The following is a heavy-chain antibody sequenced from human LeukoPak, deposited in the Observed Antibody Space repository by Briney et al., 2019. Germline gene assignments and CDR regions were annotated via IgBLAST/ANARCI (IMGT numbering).Heavy chain of an antibody. CDR1: GGSISSSSYY. V-gene: IGHV4-39*01. Sequence: SETLSLTCTVSGGSISSSSYYWGWIRQPPGKGLEWIGSIYYSGSTYYNPSLKSRVTISVDTSKNQFSLKLSSVTAADTAVYYCARCQWELPYYYYMDVWGEGTTVTVSS. J-gene: IGHJ6*03. CDR2: IYYSGST. CDR3: ARCQWELPYYYYMDV. D-gene: IGHD1-26*01.